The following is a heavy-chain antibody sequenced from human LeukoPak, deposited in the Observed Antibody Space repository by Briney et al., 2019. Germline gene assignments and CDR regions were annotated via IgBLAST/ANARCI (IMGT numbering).Heavy chain of an antibody. J-gene: IGHJ4*02. Sequence: ASVKVSCKASGYTFTSYGISWVRQAPGQGPEWMGWISAYNGNTNYAQKLQGRVTMTTDTSTSTAYMELRSLRSDDTAVYYCARGGPFTYYYDSSGYTLTDFDYWGQGTLVTVSS. V-gene: IGHV1-18*01. CDR2: ISAYNGNT. CDR3: ARGGPFTYYYDSSGYTLTDFDY. CDR1: GYTFTSYG. D-gene: IGHD3-22*01.